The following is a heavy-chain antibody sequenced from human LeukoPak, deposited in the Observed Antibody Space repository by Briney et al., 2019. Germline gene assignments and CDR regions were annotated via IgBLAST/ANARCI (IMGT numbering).Heavy chain of an antibody. D-gene: IGHD3-3*01. CDR3: MTHLDSQKGYYFDY. V-gene: IGHV4-39*01. CDR1: GGSISGNYHY. CDR2: IYFSGAT. J-gene: IGHJ4*02. Sequence: SETLSLTCTVSGGSISGNYHYWGWIRQSPGMGLEWIGTIYFSGATNYNPPLKSRVTISIDTSKNQFSLRLSSVTATDTAVYFCMTHLDSQKGYYFDYWGQGALVTVSS.